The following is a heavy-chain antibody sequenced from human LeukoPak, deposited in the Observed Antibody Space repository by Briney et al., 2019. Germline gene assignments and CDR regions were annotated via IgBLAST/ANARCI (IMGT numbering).Heavy chain of an antibody. Sequence: GGSLRLSCAASGFTFSSYAMSWVRQAPGKGLEWVSGISWNSGSIGYADSVKGRFTISRDNAKNSLYLQMNSLRVEDTALYYCAKETGTGTISYYYYGMDVWGQGTTVTVSS. D-gene: IGHD1-7*01. J-gene: IGHJ6*02. CDR1: GFTFSSYA. CDR2: ISWNSGSI. V-gene: IGHV3-9*01. CDR3: AKETGTGTISYYYYGMDV.